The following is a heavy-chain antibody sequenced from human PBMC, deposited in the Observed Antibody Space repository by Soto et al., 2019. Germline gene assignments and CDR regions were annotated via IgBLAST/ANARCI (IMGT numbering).Heavy chain of an antibody. V-gene: IGHV3-33*01. J-gene: IGHJ5*02. CDR3: ARDGCSGSNCLNWFDP. D-gene: IGHD2-15*01. Sequence: GGSLRLSCTASGFTFSSYGMHWVRQAPGKGLEWVADIRNDGSNKYYADSVKGRFTISRDNAKNSLYLQMNSLRAEDTAVYYCARDGCSGSNCLNWFDPWGQGTLVTVSS. CDR2: IRNDGSNK. CDR1: GFTFSSYG.